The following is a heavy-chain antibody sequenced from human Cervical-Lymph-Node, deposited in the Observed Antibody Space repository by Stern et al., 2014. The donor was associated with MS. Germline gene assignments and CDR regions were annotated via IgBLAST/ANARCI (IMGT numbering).Heavy chain of an antibody. D-gene: IGHD4-11*01. Sequence: EVQLVESGGGLVQPGGSLRLSCAGSGLSLSNYWMSWVRQAPGKGPEWVANIKQDGSEKYYVDSVKGRFTISRDNAKNSLYLQMNSLRAEDTAVYYCACEIPVNTPHTWFDPWGQGTLVIVSS. J-gene: IGHJ5*02. CDR3: ACEIPVNTPHTWFDP. CDR2: IKQDGSEK. V-gene: IGHV3-7*01. CDR1: GLSLSNYW.